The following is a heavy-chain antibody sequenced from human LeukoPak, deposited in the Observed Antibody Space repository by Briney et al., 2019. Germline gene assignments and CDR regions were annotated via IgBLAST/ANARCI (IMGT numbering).Heavy chain of an antibody. D-gene: IGHD3-22*01. V-gene: IGHV4-61*02. CDR2: IYTRGST. Sequence: PSQTLSLTCTVSGGSISSGPYYWSWIRQPAGKGLEWIGRIYTRGSTNYSPSLKSRVTISVDTSKNQFSLKLSSVTAADTAVYYYASLTTAEAFDIWGQGTMVTVSS. J-gene: IGHJ3*02. CDR3: ASLTTAEAFDI. CDR1: GGSISSGPYY.